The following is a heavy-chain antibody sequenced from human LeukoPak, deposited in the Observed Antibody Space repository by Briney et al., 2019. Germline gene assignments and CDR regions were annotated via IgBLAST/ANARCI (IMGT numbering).Heavy chain of an antibody. CDR2: IKSDGST. Sequence: GGSLRLSCAASGFTFSSYWMHWVRQTPGKGLMWVARIKSDGSTIYADSVQGRFTISRDNAKSTVYLQMNSLRVDDTAIYYCTRAITYFYGSVTYDWFDSWGQGTRVTVSS. V-gene: IGHV3-74*01. CDR1: GFTFSSYW. J-gene: IGHJ5*01. CDR3: TRAITYFYGSVTYDWFDS. D-gene: IGHD3-10*01.